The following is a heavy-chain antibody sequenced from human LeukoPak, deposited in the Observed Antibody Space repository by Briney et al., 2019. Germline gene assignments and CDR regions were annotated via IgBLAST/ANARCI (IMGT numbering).Heavy chain of an antibody. D-gene: IGHD1-14*01. V-gene: IGHV1-2*02. CDR3: ARDPEPVSPYYFDY. CDR2: INPNSGGT. Sequence: ASVKVSCKASGYTFTGYYMHWVRQAPGQGLEWMGWINPNSGGTNYAQKFQDRVTMTRDTSISTAYMELSRLRSDDTAVYYCARDPEPVSPYYFDYWGQGTLVTVSS. CDR1: GYTFTGYY. J-gene: IGHJ4*02.